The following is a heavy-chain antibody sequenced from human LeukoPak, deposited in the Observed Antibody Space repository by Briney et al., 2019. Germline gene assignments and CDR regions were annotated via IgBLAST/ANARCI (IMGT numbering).Heavy chain of an antibody. CDR3: ARNDYVWGSYRPSYWFDP. CDR1: NGSISSGSYY. Sequence: PSETLSLTCTVSNGSISSGSYYWGWLRQPPGKGLEWIGSIYYSGSTFYNPSLKSRVTISVDTSKNQFSLKLSSVTAADTAVYYCARNDYVWGSYRPSYWFDPWGQGTLVTVSS. D-gene: IGHD3-16*02. J-gene: IGHJ5*02. CDR2: IYYSGST. V-gene: IGHV4-39*07.